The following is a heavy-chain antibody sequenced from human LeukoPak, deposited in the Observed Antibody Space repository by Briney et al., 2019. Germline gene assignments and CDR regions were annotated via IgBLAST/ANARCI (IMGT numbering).Heavy chain of an antibody. V-gene: IGHV4-59*01. D-gene: IGHD6-13*01. CDR3: ARVYYSSSYDYWYFDL. J-gene: IGHJ2*01. CDR2: IYYSGST. CDR1: GGSISSYC. Sequence: SETLSLTCTVSGGSISSYCWSWIRQPPGKGLEWIGYIYYSGSTNYNPSLKSRVTISVDTSKKQLSLKLSSVTAADTAVYYCARVYYSSSYDYWYFDLWGRGTLVTVSS.